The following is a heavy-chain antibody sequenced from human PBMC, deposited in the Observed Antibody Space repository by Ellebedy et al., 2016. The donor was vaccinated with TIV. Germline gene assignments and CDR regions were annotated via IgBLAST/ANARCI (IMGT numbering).Heavy chain of an antibody. CDR2: ISAYNGNT. V-gene: IGHV1-18*01. D-gene: IGHD3-3*01. J-gene: IGHJ6*02. Sequence: ASVKVSCXASGYTFTSYGISWVRQAPGQGLEWMGWISAYNGNTNYAQKLQGRVTMTTDTSTSTAYMELRSLRSDDTAVYHCARVPSIWSGYYPQYYYYGMDVWGQGTTVTVSS. CDR3: ARVPSIWSGYYPQYYYYGMDV. CDR1: GYTFTSYG.